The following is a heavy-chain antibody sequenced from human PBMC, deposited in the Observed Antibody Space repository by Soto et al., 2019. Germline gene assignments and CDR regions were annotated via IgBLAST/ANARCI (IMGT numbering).Heavy chain of an antibody. D-gene: IGHD1-26*01. CDR3: TTDGGVGAYQLFWA. J-gene: IGHJ5*02. Sequence: EVQLVESGGGLVKPGGSLRLSCAASGITFTTAWMGWVRQAPGKGLEWIGRLKIRRDGGTSDYAAPVKGRFSIPKDESKNTLFLQMNSLKTEDTAVYFCTTDGGVGAYQLFWAWGQGTLVTVSS. CDR2: LKIRRDGGTS. CDR1: GITFTTAW. V-gene: IGHV3-15*01.